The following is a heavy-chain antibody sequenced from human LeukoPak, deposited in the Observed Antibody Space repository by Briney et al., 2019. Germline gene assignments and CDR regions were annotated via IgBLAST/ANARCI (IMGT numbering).Heavy chain of an antibody. CDR3: ARDLSVERNYGMDV. J-gene: IGHJ6*02. Sequence: GGSLRLSCAASGFTFNSFEMNWVRQAPGKGLEWVSYISGSGNTTYYAESVQGRFTISRDNAKNSLYLQMNSLRAEDTAVYYCARDLSVERNYGMDVWGQGTTVTVSS. D-gene: IGHD6-19*01. CDR2: ISGSGNTT. CDR1: GFTFNSFE. V-gene: IGHV3-48*03.